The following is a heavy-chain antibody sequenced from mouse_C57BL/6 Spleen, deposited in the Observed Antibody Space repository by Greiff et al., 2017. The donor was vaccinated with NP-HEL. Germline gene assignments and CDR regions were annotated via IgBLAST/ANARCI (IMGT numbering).Heavy chain of an antibody. D-gene: IGHD2-3*01. Sequence: EVQWVESGGGLVKPGGSLKLSCAASGFTFSDYGMHWVRQAPEKGLEWVAYISSGSSTIYYADTVKGRFTISRDNAKNTLFLQMTSLRSEDTAMYYCASGGWLLRDWFAYWGQGTLVTVSA. CDR2: ISSGSSTI. V-gene: IGHV5-17*01. J-gene: IGHJ3*01. CDR3: ASGGWLLRDWFAY. CDR1: GFTFSDYG.